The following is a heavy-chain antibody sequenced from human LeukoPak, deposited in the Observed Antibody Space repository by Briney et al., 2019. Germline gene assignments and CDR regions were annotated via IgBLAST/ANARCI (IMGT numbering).Heavy chain of an antibody. Sequence: ASVKVSCKASGYTFTSYDINWVRQATGQGLEWMGWMNPNSGNTGYAQKFQGRVTITRNTSISTAYMELSRLRSDDTAVYYCARDLRYFDWLLLFDYWGQGTLVTVSS. CDR1: GYTFTSYD. V-gene: IGHV1-8*03. J-gene: IGHJ4*02. CDR3: ARDLRYFDWLLLFDY. CDR2: MNPNSGNT. D-gene: IGHD3-9*01.